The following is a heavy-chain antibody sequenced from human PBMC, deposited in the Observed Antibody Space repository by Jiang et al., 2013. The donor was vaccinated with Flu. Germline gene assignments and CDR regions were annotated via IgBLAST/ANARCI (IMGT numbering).Heavy chain of an antibody. CDR1: GGSFSGYY. CDR2: INHSGST. Sequence: LLKPSETLSLTCAVYGGSFSGYYWSWIRQPPGKGLEWIGEINHSGSTNYNPSLKSRVTISVDTSKNQFSLKLSSVTAADTAVYYCARPRSWGSWGAHAFDIWGQGTMVTVSS. V-gene: IGHV4-34*01. CDR3: ARPRSWGSWGAHAFDI. D-gene: IGHD3-16*01. J-gene: IGHJ3*02.